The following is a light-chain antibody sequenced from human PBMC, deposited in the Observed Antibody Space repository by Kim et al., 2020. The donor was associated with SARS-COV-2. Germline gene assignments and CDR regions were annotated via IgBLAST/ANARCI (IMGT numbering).Light chain of an antibody. V-gene: IGKV3D-15*03. Sequence: EIVMTQSPATLSVSPGERATLSCRASQSVSSNLAWYQQKPGQAPRLLIYGASIRATGIPARFSGSGSGTEFTLTISILQSEDFAVYYCQQYNNWPLTFGGGTKLEIK. J-gene: IGKJ4*01. CDR1: QSVSSN. CDR2: GAS. CDR3: QQYNNWPLT.